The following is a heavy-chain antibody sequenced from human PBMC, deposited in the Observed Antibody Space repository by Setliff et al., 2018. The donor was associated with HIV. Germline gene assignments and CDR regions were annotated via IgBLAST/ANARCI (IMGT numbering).Heavy chain of an antibody. CDR2: ISWNSGSI. CDR3: AKGLTEMATMGDAFDI. CDR1: GFTFDDYA. V-gene: IGHV3-9*01. D-gene: IGHD5-12*01. Sequence: GGSLRLSCAASGFTFDDYAMHWVRQAPGKGLEWVSGISWNSGSIGYADSVKGRFTISRDNAKNSLYLQMNSLRAEDTALYYCAKGLTEMATMGDAFDIWGQGTMVTVSS. J-gene: IGHJ3*02.